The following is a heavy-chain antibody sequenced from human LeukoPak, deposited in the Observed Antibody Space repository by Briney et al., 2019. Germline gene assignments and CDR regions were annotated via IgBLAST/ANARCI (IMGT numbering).Heavy chain of an antibody. CDR2: MFHSGST. J-gene: IGHJ6*02. D-gene: IGHD3-22*01. Sequence: PSETLSLTCVVSGGSISTTQWWTWVRQPPGKGLEWIGEMFHSGSTNYNPPLKGRVTILVDKSKNQFSLELRSVTAADTAVYYCASAANYYDAYGLDVWGQGTTVTVSS. V-gene: IGHV4-4*02. CDR1: GGSISTTQW. CDR3: ASAANYYDAYGLDV.